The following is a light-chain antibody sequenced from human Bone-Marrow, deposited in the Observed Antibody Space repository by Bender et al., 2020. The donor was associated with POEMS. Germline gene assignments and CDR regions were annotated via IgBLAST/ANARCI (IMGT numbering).Light chain of an antibody. V-gene: IGLV2-14*01. CDR2: AVI. CDR1: SSDVGGYNF. CDR3: CSYGGSSTDVV. Sequence: QSALTQPPSASGSPGQSVTISCTGPSSDVGGYNFVSWYQQHPGKAPKLMIYAVINRPSGVSNRFSGSKSDNTASLTISGLQAEDEADYYCCSYGGSSTDVVFGGGTKVSVL. J-gene: IGLJ2*01.